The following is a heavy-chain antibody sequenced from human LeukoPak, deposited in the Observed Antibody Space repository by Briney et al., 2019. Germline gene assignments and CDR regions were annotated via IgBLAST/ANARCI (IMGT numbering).Heavy chain of an antibody. CDR1: GYTFTSYY. Sequence: ASVKVSCKASGYTFTSYYMHWVRQAPGQGLEWMGIINPSGGSTSYAQKFQGRVTMTRDTSTSTVYMELSGLRSEDTAVYYCARSQAKPTYYYDSSGYYDYWGQGTLVTVSS. V-gene: IGHV1-46*01. J-gene: IGHJ4*02. CDR2: INPSGGST. CDR3: ARSQAKPTYYYDSSGYYDY. D-gene: IGHD3-22*01.